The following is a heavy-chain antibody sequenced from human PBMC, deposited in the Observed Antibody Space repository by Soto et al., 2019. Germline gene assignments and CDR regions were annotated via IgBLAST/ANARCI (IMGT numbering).Heavy chain of an antibody. CDR2: TSGTGGRT. CDR3: ANLSVNTVTTPDHFDY. J-gene: IGHJ4*01. CDR1: GFTCSRYA. D-gene: IGHD4-17*01. V-gene: IGHV3-23*01. Sequence: EVRMFESGGGMLQIGGSLPLSCAASGFTCSRYAMSWVRQATGEGLEWVSATSGTGGRTYYADSVYGRFTSSRDNSKNYLYLQMNSLRTQDTVCYHCANLSVNTVTTPDHFDYRGRGTPIPVSS.